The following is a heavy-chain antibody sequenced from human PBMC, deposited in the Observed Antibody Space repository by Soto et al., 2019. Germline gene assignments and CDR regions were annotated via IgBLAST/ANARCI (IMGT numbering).Heavy chain of an antibody. V-gene: IGHV4-30-4*01. CDR3: ARGGQYYYEGTDAFDI. D-gene: IGHD3-22*01. CDR2: IYYSGST. J-gene: IGHJ3*02. CDR1: GGSISSGDYY. Sequence: QVQLQESGPGLVKPSQTLSLTCTVSGGSISSGDYYWSWIRQPPGKGLEWIGYIYYSGSTYYNPSIKGRVTKAVDTSKNQFSRKLSSVTAADTALYYWARGGQYYYEGTDAFDIWGQGTMVTVSS.